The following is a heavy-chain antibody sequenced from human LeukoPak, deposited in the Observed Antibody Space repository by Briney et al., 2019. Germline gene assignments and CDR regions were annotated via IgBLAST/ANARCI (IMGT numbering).Heavy chain of an antibody. D-gene: IGHD2-8*01. CDR1: GGSISSYY. CDR2: IYYGGSS. V-gene: IGHV4-59*05. J-gene: IGHJ4*02. Sequence: SETLSLTCTVSGGSISSYYWSWIRQPPEKGLEWIGSIYYGGSSYYNPSLKSRVTISVDTSKNQFSLKLSSVTTADTAVYYCARTNDFNLDYYFDYWGQGTLVTVSS. CDR3: ARTNDFNLDYYFDY.